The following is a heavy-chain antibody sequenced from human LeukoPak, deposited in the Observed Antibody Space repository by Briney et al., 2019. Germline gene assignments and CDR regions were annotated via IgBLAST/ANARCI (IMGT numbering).Heavy chain of an antibody. D-gene: IGHD6-6*01. Sequence: GGSLRLSCAASGFTFSSYWMHWDRQAPGKGLVWVSRINSDGSSTSYADSVKGRFTISRDNAKNTLYLQMNSLRAEDTAVYYCARVGSIAAFDIWGQGTMVTVSS. CDR2: INSDGSST. V-gene: IGHV3-74*01. CDR1: GFTFSSYW. CDR3: ARVGSIAAFDI. J-gene: IGHJ3*02.